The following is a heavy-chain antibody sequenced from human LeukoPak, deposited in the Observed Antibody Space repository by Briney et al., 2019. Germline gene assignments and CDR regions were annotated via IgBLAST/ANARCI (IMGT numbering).Heavy chain of an antibody. CDR1: GFTFSSYW. V-gene: IGHV4-34*01. CDR3: ARQASEYYYGSGSMNYYYYYYMDV. J-gene: IGHJ6*03. CDR2: INHSGST. Sequence: GSLRLSCAASGFTFSSYWMSRIRQPPGKGLEWIGEINHSGSTNYNPSLKSRVTISVDTSKNQFSLKLSSVTAADTAVYYCARQASEYYYGSGSMNYYYYYYMDVWGKGTTVTISS. D-gene: IGHD3-10*01.